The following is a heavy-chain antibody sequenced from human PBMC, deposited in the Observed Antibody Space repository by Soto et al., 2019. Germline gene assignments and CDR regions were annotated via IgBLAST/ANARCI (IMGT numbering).Heavy chain of an antibody. CDR2: IIPIFGTA. V-gene: IGHV1-69*01. CDR1: GGTFSSYA. J-gene: IGHJ5*02. Sequence: QVQLVQSGAEVKKPGSSVKVSCKASGGTFSSYAISWVRQAPGQGLEWMGGIIPIFGTANYAQKFQGRVTITADESPSTAYMELSSLRSEDTAVYYCARGKGPKPLSTKNWFDPWGQGTLVTVSS. CDR3: ARGKGPKPLSTKNWFDP.